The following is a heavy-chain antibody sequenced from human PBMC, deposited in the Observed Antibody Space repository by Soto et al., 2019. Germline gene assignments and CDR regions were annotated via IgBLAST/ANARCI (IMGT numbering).Heavy chain of an antibody. V-gene: IGHV4-59*01. D-gene: IGHD1-26*01. J-gene: IGHJ4*02. Sequence: SETLSLTCTVSGRSISSNYWSWIRQPPGKGLEWIGYIYNSGYTNYNPSLKSRVTISVDTSKNQFSLKLSSVTAADTAVYYCAREGASYRQFDYWGQGTLVTVSS. CDR3: AREGASYRQFDY. CDR2: IYNSGYT. CDR1: GRSISSNY.